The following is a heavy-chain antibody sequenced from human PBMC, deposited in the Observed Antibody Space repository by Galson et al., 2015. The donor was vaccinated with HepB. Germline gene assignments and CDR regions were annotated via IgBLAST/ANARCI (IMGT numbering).Heavy chain of an antibody. D-gene: IGHD2-15*01. CDR2: FDPEDGET. J-gene: IGHJ3*02. Sequence: SVKVSCKVSGYTLAELSMHWVRQAPGKGLEWMGGFDPEDGETIYAQKFQGRVTMTEDTSTDTVYMELSSLRSEDTAVYYCATVFADIVVVVAATTTSDAFDIWGQGQWSPSLQ. CDR3: ATVFADIVVVVAATTTSDAFDI. CDR1: GYTLAELS. V-gene: IGHV1-24*01.